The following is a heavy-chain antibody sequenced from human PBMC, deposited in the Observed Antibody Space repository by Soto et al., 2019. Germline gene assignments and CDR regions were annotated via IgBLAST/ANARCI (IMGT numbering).Heavy chain of an antibody. J-gene: IGHJ6*02. CDR2: ISWNDDK. CDR3: AHRYSNYYYYYYGMDV. D-gene: IGHD4-4*01. Sequence: SGPTLVNPTQTLTLTCTFSGFSLSTSGVGVGWIRQPPGKALEWLALISWNDDKRYSPTLKSRRTITKDTSKNQVVLTMTNMDPVDTATYYCAHRYSNYYYYYYGMDVWGQGTTVTVSS. CDR1: GFSLSTSGVG. V-gene: IGHV2-5*01.